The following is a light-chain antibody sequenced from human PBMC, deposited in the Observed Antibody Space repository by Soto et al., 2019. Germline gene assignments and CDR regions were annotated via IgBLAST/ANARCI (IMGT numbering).Light chain of an antibody. V-gene: IGKV3-15*01. J-gene: IGKJ2*01. CDR3: QQYSNWPPFT. CDR2: GAS. CDR1: QSVSSS. Sequence: EIVMTQSPATLSVSPGERAILSCRASQSVSSSLAWYQKKPGQAPKLLIFGASTRATAIPARFSGSGSGTEFALTICSLQSEDFAVYYCQQYSNWPPFTFGQGTKLEI.